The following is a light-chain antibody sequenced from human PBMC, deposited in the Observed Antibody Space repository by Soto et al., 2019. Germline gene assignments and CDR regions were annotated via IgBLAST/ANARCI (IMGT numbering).Light chain of an antibody. CDR3: MQARLIPLT. J-gene: IGKJ4*01. V-gene: IGKV2-28*01. Sequence: DIVMTQSPLSLPVTPGEPASISCRSSQSLLHRNGYNYLEWYLQKPGQSPQLLIFLGSNRAPGAPDRFSGSGSGTDFSLTISRVEAEDVGVYYCMQARLIPLTFGGGTKVEIK. CDR1: QSLLHRNGYNY. CDR2: LGS.